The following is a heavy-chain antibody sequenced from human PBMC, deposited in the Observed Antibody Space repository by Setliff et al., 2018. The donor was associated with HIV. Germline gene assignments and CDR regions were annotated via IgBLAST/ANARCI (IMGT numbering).Heavy chain of an antibody. J-gene: IGHJ4*02. CDR2: INPNSGAT. CDR1: GYTFTDYF. Sequence: ASVKVSCKASGYTFTDYFVHWVRQAPGQGLEWMGWINPNSGATNYAQKLQGRVTMTRDTSTSTVYMELSSLKSDDTAVYYCARGGYHGFGSYGDYWGQGTLVTVSS. D-gene: IGHD3-10*01. V-gene: IGHV1-2*02. CDR3: ARGGYHGFGSYGDY.